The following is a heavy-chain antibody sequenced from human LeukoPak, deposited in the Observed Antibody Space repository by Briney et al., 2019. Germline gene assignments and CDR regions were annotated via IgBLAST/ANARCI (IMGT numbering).Heavy chain of an antibody. Sequence: GGSLRLSCAASGFTISSNWMHWVRQAPGKGLEYVSAISSNGGSTYYANSVKGRFTISRDNSKNTLYLQMGSLRAEDMAVYYCARDQLLWFGAFDYWGQGTLVNVSS. CDR2: ISSNGGST. J-gene: IGHJ4*02. V-gene: IGHV3-64*01. CDR3: ARDQLLWFGAFDY. CDR1: GFTISSNW. D-gene: IGHD3-10*01.